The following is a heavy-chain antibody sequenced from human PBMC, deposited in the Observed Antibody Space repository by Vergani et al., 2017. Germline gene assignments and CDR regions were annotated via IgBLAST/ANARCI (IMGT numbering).Heavy chain of an antibody. CDR3: ASLGLAAAAVFFDY. CDR1: GYTFGDYY. D-gene: IGHD6-13*01. Sequence: EVQLVQSGAEVRKPGATVKISCKASGYTFGDYYMHWVHQAPGKGLEWMGLIDPENGKTKYAERFQGRVTFTADTSTDTAYLELNNLRSEDTAIYYCASLGLAAAAVFFDYWGQGSLVTVSS. J-gene: IGHJ4*02. V-gene: IGHV1-69-2*01. CDR2: IDPENGKT.